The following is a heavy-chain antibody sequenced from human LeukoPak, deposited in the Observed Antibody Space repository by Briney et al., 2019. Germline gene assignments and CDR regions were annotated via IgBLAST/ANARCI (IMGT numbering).Heavy chain of an antibody. D-gene: IGHD2-15*01. CDR3: AKYCSGGSCLFDY. Sequence: AGGSLRLSCAASGFTFSSYGMHWVRQAPGKGLEWVAVISYDGSNKYYADSVKGRFTISRDNSKNTLYLQMNSLRAEDTAVYYCAKYCSGGSCLFDYWGQGTLVTVSS. CDR2: ISYDGSNK. V-gene: IGHV3-30*18. J-gene: IGHJ4*02. CDR1: GFTFSSYG.